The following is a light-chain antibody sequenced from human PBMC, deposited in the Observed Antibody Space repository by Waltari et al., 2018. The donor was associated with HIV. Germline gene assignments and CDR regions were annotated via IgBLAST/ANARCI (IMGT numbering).Light chain of an antibody. J-gene: IGKJ1*01. CDR3: QQYKHWPLT. CDR2: GAS. V-gene: IGKV3-15*01. CDR1: QPIFSD. Sequence: EVVMTQSPATLSVSPGGRATLSCRASQPIFSDLAWYQQKPGQAPRRLIYGASTRATGVPARFSGSGSGTDFTLTISSLQSEDFAVYYCQQYKHWPLTFGQGTRVEIK.